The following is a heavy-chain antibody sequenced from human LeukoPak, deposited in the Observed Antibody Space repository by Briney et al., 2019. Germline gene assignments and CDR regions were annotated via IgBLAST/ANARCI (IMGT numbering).Heavy chain of an antibody. CDR1: GGTFSSYA. J-gene: IGHJ4*02. CDR2: IIPIFGTA. V-gene: IGHV1-69*05. Sequence: SVKVSCKASGGTFSSYAISWVRQAPGQGLEWMGGIIPIFGTANYAQKFQGRVTITTDESTSTAYMELSSLRSEDTAVYYCARARYYYDSSGNSKFDYWGQGTLVTVSS. CDR3: ARARYYYDSSGNSKFDY. D-gene: IGHD3-22*01.